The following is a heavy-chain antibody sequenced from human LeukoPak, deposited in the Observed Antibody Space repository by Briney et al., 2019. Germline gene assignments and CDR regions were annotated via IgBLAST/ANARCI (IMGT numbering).Heavy chain of an antibody. Sequence: SETLSLTCTVSGGSISSYYWSWIRQPPGKGLEWIGYIYYSGSTNYNPSLKSRVTMSVDTSKNQFSLKLSSVTAADTAVYYCARDRFEQVPGNYYDSSGYYRGGFGTFDYWGQGTLVTVSS. V-gene: IGHV4-59*12. CDR3: ARDRFEQVPGNYYDSSGYYRGGFGTFDY. J-gene: IGHJ4*02. CDR1: GGSISSYY. D-gene: IGHD3-22*01. CDR2: IYYSGST.